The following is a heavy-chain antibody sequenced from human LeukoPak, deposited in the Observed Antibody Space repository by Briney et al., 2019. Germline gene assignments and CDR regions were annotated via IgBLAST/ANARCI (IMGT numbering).Heavy chain of an antibody. CDR3: ARAMATVYYMDV. V-gene: IGHV3-74*01. Sequence: TGGSLRLSCAASGFTFSSYWMHWVRQAPGKGLVCVSRINSDGSSTSYADSVKGRFTISRDNAKNTLYLQMNSLRAEDTAVYYCARAMATVYYMDVWGKGTTVTVSS. D-gene: IGHD3-10*01. J-gene: IGHJ6*03. CDR2: INSDGSST. CDR1: GFTFSSYW.